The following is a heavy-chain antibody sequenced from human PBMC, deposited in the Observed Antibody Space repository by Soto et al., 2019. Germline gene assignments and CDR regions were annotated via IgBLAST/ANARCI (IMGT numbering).Heavy chain of an antibody. V-gene: IGHV3-53*01. CDR2: IYSGGST. CDR1: GFTVSSNY. D-gene: IGHD5-12*01. CDR3: ARVSVATYWDLDY. J-gene: IGHJ4*02. Sequence: GGSLRLSCAASGFTVSSNYMSWVRQAPGKGLEWVSVIYSGGSTYYADSVKGRFTISRDNSKNTLYLQMNSLRAEDTAVYYCARVSVATYWDLDYWGQGTLVTVSS.